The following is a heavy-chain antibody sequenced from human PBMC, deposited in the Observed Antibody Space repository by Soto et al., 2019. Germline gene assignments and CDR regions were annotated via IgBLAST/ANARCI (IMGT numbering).Heavy chain of an antibody. CDR1: GFTFSSYG. CDR2: ISYDGSNK. Sequence: GSLRLSCAASGFTFSSYGMHWVRQAPGKGLEWVAVISYDGSNKYYADSVKGRFTISRDNSKNTLYLQMNSLRAEDTAVYYCAKVRGDYYGSGSPDAFDIWGQGTMVTVSS. CDR3: AKVRGDYYGSGSPDAFDI. D-gene: IGHD3-10*01. J-gene: IGHJ3*02. V-gene: IGHV3-30*18.